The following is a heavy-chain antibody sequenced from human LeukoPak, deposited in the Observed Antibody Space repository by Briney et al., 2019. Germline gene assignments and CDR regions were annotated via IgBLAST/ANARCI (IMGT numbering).Heavy chain of an antibody. CDR3: ARAIKGPTASWYYFDY. V-gene: IGHV4-30-2*01. CDR2: IYHSGST. Sequence: PSQTLSLTCTVSGGSISSGGYYWSWIRQPPGKGLEWIGYIYHSGSTYYNPSLKSRVTISVDRSKNQFSLKLSSVTAADTAVYYCARAIKGPTASWYYFDYWGQGTLVTVSS. J-gene: IGHJ4*02. D-gene: IGHD3-9*01. CDR1: GGSISSGGYY.